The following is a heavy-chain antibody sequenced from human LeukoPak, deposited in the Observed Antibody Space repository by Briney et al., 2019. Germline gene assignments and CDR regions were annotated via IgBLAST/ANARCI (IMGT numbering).Heavy chain of an antibody. CDR1: GYTFTSYD. CDR2: MNPNSGNT. V-gene: IGHV1-8*01. CDR3: ATTPYSGYDYNYYYYYMDV. J-gene: IGHJ6*03. D-gene: IGHD5-12*01. Sequence: ASVKVSCKASGYTFTSYDINWVRQATGQGLEWMGWMNPNSGNTGYAQKLQGRVTMTTDTSTSTAYMELRSLRSDDTAVYYCATTPYSGYDYNYYYYYMDVWGKGTTVTVSS.